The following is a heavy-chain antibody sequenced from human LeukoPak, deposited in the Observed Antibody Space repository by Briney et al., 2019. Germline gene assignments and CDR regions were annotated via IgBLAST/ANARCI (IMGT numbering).Heavy chain of an antibody. CDR3: ARGSSGYYYYYMDV. J-gene: IGHJ6*03. V-gene: IGHV4-61*02. Sequence: SQTLSLTCTVSGGSISSGSYYWSWIRQPAGKGLEWIGRIYTSGSTNYNPSLKSRVTISVDTSKNQFSLKLSSVTAAGTAVYYCARGSSGYYYYYMDVWGKGTTVTVSS. CDR2: IYTSGST. CDR1: GGSISSGSYY. D-gene: IGHD3-22*01.